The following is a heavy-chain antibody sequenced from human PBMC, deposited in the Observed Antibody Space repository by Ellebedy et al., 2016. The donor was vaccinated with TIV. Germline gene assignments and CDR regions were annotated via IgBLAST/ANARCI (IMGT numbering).Heavy chain of an antibody. J-gene: IGHJ4*02. CDR1: GLTFNIDV. CDR2: IRGAAGST. CDR3: AKEGRRKIVMVIET. Sequence: PGGSLRLSCATSGLTFNIDVMTWVRQAPGKGLEWVSTIRGAAGSTSYAESVKGRFTISSDTSKKVLYLQMSSLSVEDTAVYYCAKEGRRKIVMVIETWGQGTPVTVSS. D-gene: IGHD2-21*01. V-gene: IGHV3-23*01.